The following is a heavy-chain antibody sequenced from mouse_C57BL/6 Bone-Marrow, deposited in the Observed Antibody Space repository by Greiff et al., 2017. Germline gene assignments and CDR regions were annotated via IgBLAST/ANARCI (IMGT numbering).Heavy chain of an antibody. CDR3: AGSPDYGSGYWYFDV. CDR1: GYTFTDYY. CDR2: INPYNGGT. D-gene: IGHD1-1*01. Sequence: VQLQQSGPVLVKPGASVKMSCKASGYTFTDYYMNWVKQSHGKSLEWIGVINPYNGGTSYNQKFKGKATLTVDKSSSTAYMELHSLTSEDSAVYDCAGSPDYGSGYWYFDVWGTGTTVTVSS. V-gene: IGHV1-19*01. J-gene: IGHJ1*03.